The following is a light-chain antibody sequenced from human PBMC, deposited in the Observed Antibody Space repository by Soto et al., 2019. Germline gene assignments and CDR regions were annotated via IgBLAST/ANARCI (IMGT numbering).Light chain of an antibody. CDR1: QSLVHSNGNTY. CDR3: MQGTRWPRT. CDR2: KVS. V-gene: IGKV2-30*02. J-gene: IGKJ1*01. Sequence: DVVMTQSPLSLPVTLGQPASISCRSSQSLVHSNGNTYLNWFQQRPGQSPRRLLYKVSIRDSGVPDRFSGSGSGTDFTLKISRVEADDVGVYYCMQGTRWPRTFGQGTKVEIK.